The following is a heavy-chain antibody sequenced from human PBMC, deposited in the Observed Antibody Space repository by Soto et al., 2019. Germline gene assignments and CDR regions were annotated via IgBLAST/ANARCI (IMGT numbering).Heavy chain of an antibody. CDR2: IHYSGSV. D-gene: IGHD4-17*01. J-gene: IGHJ6*02. CDR3: AREDDGGDRDYYGLDV. Sequence: PAETLSLTCTVSGGSISSEYYHWTWIRQAPGKGLEWIGYIHYSGSVHYNPSLQSRLTMSVDTSKNLFSLKLSSVTAADTAVYFCAREDDGGDRDYYGLDVWGQGTTVTGSS. V-gene: IGHV4-30-4*01. CDR1: GGSISSEYYH.